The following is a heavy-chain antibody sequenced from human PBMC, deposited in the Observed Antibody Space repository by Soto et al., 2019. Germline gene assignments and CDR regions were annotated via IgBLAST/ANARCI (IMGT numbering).Heavy chain of an antibody. V-gene: IGHV3-48*03. CDR3: AKRSPDPYFDY. Sequence: GGSLRLSCAASGLTFSSFAITCVRQAPGKGLECVSYISSSGSTKYYADSVKGRFTISRDNAKNSLFLQMNSLRAEDTAVYYCAKRSPDPYFDYWGQGTLVTVSS. CDR2: ISSSGSTK. J-gene: IGHJ4*02. CDR1: GLTFSSFA.